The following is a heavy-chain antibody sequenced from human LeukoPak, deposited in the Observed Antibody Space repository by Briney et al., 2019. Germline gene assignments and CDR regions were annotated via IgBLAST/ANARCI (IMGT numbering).Heavy chain of an antibody. V-gene: IGHV1-2*02. CDR2: INPNSGGT. CDR3: AREISGSYYPYYYYGMDV. CDR1: GYTFTGYY. Sequence: ASVKVSCKASGYTFTGYYMHWVRQAPGQGLEWMGWINPNSGGTNYAQKFQGRVPMTRDTSISTAYMELSRLRSDDTAVYYCAREISGSYYPYYYYGMDVWGQGTTVTVSS. J-gene: IGHJ6*02. D-gene: IGHD3-10*01.